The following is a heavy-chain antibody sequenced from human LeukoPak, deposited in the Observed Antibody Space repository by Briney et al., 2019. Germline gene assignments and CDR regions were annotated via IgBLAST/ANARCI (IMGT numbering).Heavy chain of an antibody. CDR2: ISAYNGNT. CDR1: GYTFTSYG. Sequence: GASVKVSCKASGYTFTSYGISWVRQAPGQGLEWMGWISAYNGNTNYAQKLQGRVTMTTDTSTSTAYMELRSLRSDDTAVYYCAREESYGDHSLGVSDYWGQGTLVTVSS. J-gene: IGHJ4*02. CDR3: AREESYGDHSLGVSDY. V-gene: IGHV1-18*01. D-gene: IGHD4-17*01.